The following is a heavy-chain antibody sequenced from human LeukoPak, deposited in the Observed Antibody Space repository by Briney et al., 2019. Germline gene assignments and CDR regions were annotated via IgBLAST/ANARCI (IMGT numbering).Heavy chain of an antibody. D-gene: IGHD1-26*01. CDR2: ISSSGSTI. J-gene: IGHJ5*02. V-gene: IGHV3-11*01. Sequence: GGSLRLSCAASGFTFSDYYMSWIRQPPGKGLERDSYISSSGSTIYYAGSVKGRFTISRDNAKNSLYLQMNSLRAEDTAVYYCARGGRGSTHNWFDPWGQGTLVTVSS. CDR1: GFTFSDYY. CDR3: ARGGRGSTHNWFDP.